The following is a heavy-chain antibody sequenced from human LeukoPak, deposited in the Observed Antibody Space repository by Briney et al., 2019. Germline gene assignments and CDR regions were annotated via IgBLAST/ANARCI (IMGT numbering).Heavy chain of an antibody. D-gene: IGHD6-19*01. V-gene: IGHV1-2*04. J-gene: IGHJ4*02. CDR3: ARAQLPGYSSGCSF. CDR2: INPNSGGT. Sequence: ASVKVSCKASGYTFTGYYMHWVRQAPGQGLKWMGWINPNSGGTNYAQKFQGWVTMTRDTAISTAYMELSRLRSDDTAVYYCARAQLPGYSSGCSFWGQGTLVTVSS. CDR1: GYTFTGYY.